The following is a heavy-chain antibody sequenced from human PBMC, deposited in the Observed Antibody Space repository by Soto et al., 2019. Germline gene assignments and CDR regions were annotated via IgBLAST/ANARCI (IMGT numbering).Heavy chain of an antibody. V-gene: IGHV4-34*01. D-gene: IGHD6-13*01. J-gene: IGHJ4*02. CDR2: INHSGST. Sequence: SETLSLTCAVYGGSFSGYYWSWIRQPPGKGLEWIGEINHSGSTNYNPSLKSRVTISVDTSKNQFSLKLSSVTAADTAVYYCARSRVHSSRWYPFYFDYWGQGTLVTVSS. CDR3: ARSRVHSSRWYPFYFDY. CDR1: GGSFSGYY.